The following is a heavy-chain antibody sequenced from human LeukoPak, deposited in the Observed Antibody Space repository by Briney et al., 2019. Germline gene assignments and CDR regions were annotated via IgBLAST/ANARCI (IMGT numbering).Heavy chain of an antibody. V-gene: IGHV3-23*01. CDR1: GFTFSSSA. CDR3: AKSSSQTVAGTFDY. Sequence: GGSLRLSCAASGFTFSSSAMSWVRQAPGKGLEWVSGISGSGENTHDADSVKGRFTISRDNSKNTLYLQMNSLRAEDTAVYYCAKSSSQTVAGTFDYWGQGTLVTVSS. CDR2: ISGSGENT. D-gene: IGHD6-19*01. J-gene: IGHJ4*02.